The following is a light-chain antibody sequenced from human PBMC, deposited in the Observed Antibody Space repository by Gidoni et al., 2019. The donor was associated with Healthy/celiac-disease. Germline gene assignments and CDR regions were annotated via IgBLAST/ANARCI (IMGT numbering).Light chain of an antibody. V-gene: IGLV3-1*01. Sequence: YELSQPPSVSVSPGQKARITCSGDELGDKYACWYQQKPGQSPVLVIYQDSKRPSGIPERFSGSNSGNTATLTISVTQAMDESDYYCQAWDSSTVVFGGGTKLSVL. CDR1: ELGDKY. CDR3: QAWDSSTVV. CDR2: QDS. J-gene: IGLJ2*01.